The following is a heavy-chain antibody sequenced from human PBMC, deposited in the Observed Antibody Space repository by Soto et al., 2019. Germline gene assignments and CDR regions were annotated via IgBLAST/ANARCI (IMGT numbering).Heavy chain of an antibody. Sequence: PSETLSLTCTVSGGSISSGDYYWSWIRQPPGKGLEWIGYIYYSGSTYYNPSLKSRVTISVDTSKNQFSLKLSSVTAADTAVYYCARDWRYYDILTGYRNYYYGMDVWGQGTTVTVSS. J-gene: IGHJ6*02. CDR1: GGSISSGDYY. CDR2: IYYSGST. D-gene: IGHD3-9*01. V-gene: IGHV4-30-4*01. CDR3: ARDWRYYDILTGYRNYYYGMDV.